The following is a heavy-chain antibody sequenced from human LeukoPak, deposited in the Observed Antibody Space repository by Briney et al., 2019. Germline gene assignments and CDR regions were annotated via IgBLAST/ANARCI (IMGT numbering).Heavy chain of an antibody. V-gene: IGHV1-2*02. J-gene: IGHJ4*02. D-gene: IGHD6-13*01. CDR3: ARETKYSSSWDTDY. CDR2: INPNSGGT. CDR1: GYTFTSYY. Sequence: ASVKVSCKASGYTFTSYYMHWVRQAPGQGLEWMGWINPNSGGTNYAQKFQGRVTMTRDTSISTAYMELSRLRSDDTAVYYCARETKYSSSWDTDYWGQGTLVTVSS.